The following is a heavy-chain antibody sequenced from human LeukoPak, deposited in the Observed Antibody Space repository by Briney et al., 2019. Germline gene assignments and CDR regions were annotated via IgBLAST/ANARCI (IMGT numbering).Heavy chain of an antibody. J-gene: IGHJ4*02. CDR1: SDSFGSADFY. V-gene: IGHV4-31*03. CDR3: ARGASGYFDY. Sequence: SQTLSLTCTVSSDSFGSADFYWSWIRQHPGRGLEWIGYIYYSGSTFYSPSLKSRPTISVERSKNQFSLRLTSVTAADTAVYFCARGASGYFDYWGQGTLVSVSS. D-gene: IGHD6-13*01. CDR2: IYYSGST.